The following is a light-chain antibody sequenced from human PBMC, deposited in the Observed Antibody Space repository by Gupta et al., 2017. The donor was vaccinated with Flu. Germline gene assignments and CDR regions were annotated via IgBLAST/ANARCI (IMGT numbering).Light chain of an antibody. CDR2: KSS. V-gene: IGKV1-5*03. CDR3: QHYNSYPYT. CDR1: QSIRSW. J-gene: IGKJ2*01. Sequence: PSTLSASVGDRVTITCRASQSIRSWLAWYQQKPVKAPKLLIYKSSNLESGVPSRFSGSGSGTEFTLAISSLQPDDFATYYCQHYNSYPYTFGPGTKMEIK.